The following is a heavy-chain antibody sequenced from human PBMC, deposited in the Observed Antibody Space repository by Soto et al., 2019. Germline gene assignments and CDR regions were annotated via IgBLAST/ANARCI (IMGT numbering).Heavy chain of an antibody. J-gene: IGHJ3*02. Sequence: ASVKVCCKVSGYTLKELSMHWVRQAPGKGLEWMGGFDPEDGETIYAQKFQGRVTMTEDTSTDTAYMELSSLRSEDTAVYYCATVIHYDFWSGPPDRAFDIWGQGTMVTVSS. CDR3: ATVIHYDFWSGPPDRAFDI. CDR1: GYTLKELS. V-gene: IGHV1-24*01. D-gene: IGHD3-3*01. CDR2: FDPEDGET.